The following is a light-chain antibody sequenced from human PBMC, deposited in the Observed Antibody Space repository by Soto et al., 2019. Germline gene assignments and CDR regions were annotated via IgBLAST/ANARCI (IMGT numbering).Light chain of an antibody. CDR2: DVS. CDR3: SSYTSSSTLYV. J-gene: IGLJ1*01. Sequence: QSVLTQPASVSGSPEQSITISCTGTSSDVGGYNYVSWYQQHPGKAPKLMIYDVSNRPSGVSNRFSGSKSGNTASLTISGLQAADEADYYCSSYTSSSTLYVFGTGTKLTVL. CDR1: SSDVGGYNY. V-gene: IGLV2-14*01.